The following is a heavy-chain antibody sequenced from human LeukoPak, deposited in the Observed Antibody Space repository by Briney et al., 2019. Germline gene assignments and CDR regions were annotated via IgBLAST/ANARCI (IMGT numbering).Heavy chain of an antibody. D-gene: IGHD2-15*01. J-gene: IGHJ4*02. Sequence: ASVKVSCKASGYTFTGYYMHWVRQAPGQGLEWMGWVNPNSGGTNYAQKFQGRVTMTRDTSISTAYMELSSLRSEDTAVYYCARALDAVRPLPLRYWGQGTLVTVSS. CDR1: GYTFTGYY. V-gene: IGHV1-2*02. CDR3: ARALDAVRPLPLRY. CDR2: VNPNSGGT.